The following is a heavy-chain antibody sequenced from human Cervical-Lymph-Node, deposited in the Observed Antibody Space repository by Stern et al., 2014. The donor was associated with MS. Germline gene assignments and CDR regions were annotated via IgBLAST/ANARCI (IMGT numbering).Heavy chain of an antibody. CDR2: ISYDGSNK. V-gene: IGHV3-30*01. Sequence: VQLVESGGGVVQPGRSLRLSCAASGFTFSSYAMHWVRQAPGQGLEWVAVISYDGSNKYYADSVKGRFTISRDNSKNTLYLQMNSLRAEDTAVYYCARDRSRQWLANLFDPWGQGTLVTVSS. CDR3: ARDRSRQWLANLFDP. D-gene: IGHD6-19*01. CDR1: GFTFSSYA. J-gene: IGHJ5*02.